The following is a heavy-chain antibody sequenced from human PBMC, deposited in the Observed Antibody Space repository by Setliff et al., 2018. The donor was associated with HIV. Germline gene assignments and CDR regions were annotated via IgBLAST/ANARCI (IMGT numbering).Heavy chain of an antibody. V-gene: IGHV4-59*11. CDR1: GGSISSHY. D-gene: IGHD3-10*01. CDR2: IHYSGST. J-gene: IGHJ4*02. CDR3: ARGRGVIKEKPFDE. Sequence: TLSLTCTVSGGSISSHYWSWIRQPPLKGLEWIGYIHYSGSTNYNPSLKSRVTISVDTSKNQFSLRLSSVTAADTAVYYCARGRGVIKEKPFDEWGQGTLVTVSS.